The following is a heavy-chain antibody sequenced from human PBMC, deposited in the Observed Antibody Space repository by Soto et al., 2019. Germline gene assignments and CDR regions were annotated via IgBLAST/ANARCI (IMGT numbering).Heavy chain of an antibody. CDR3: ARVSGYCSCTSCSLDY. D-gene: IGHD2-2*01. J-gene: IGHJ4*02. V-gene: IGHV1-69*13. Sequence: ASVKVSCKASGGTFSSYAISWVRQAPGQGLEWMGGIIPIFGTANYAQKFQGRVTITADESTSTAYMELSSLRSEDTAVYYCARVSGYCSCTSCSLDYWGQGTLVTVSS. CDR1: GGTFSSYA. CDR2: IIPIFGTA.